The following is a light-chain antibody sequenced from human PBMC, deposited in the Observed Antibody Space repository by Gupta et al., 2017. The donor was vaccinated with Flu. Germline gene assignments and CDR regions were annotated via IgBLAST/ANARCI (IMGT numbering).Light chain of an antibody. Sequence: LATLSVSPGERATLSCRASQSLANNLAWFQQRPGQAPRLLIYGASTRDTTVPARFSGSGSGTDFTLTISSLQSEDFAVYYCQQDHTWPRTFGPGTKVEVK. CDR1: QSLANN. V-gene: IGKV3-15*01. J-gene: IGKJ1*01. CDR3: QQDHTWPRT. CDR2: GAS.